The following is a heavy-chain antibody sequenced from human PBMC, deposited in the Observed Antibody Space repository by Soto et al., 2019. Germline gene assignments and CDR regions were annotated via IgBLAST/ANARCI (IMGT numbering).Heavy chain of an antibody. CDR2: IYYSGST. CDR3: ARGGQQLRGMDV. J-gene: IGHJ6*02. Sequence: QVQLQESGPGLVKPSETRSRTCTVTGGCISSYYWSWIRQPPGKGLEWIGYIYYSGSTNYNPSFTSRVTLSVDTSKNQFSLELSSVTAADTAVYYCARGGQQLRGMDVWGQGTTVTVSS. CDR1: GGCISSYY. D-gene: IGHD6-13*01. V-gene: IGHV4-59*01.